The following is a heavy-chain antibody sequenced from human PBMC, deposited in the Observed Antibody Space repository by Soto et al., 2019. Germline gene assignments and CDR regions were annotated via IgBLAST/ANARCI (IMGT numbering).Heavy chain of an antibody. CDR2: IYHSGRT. Sequence: FIQKPPGKGLEWIGSIYHSGRTYHNPPLKSRVTISVDTSKNTLYLHMTNLRAEDTAVYYCAKDGNWLDVYFDVWGQGTPVTVSS. D-gene: IGHD6-19*01. CDR3: AKDGNWLDVYFDV. V-gene: IGHV4-38-2*02. J-gene: IGHJ4*02.